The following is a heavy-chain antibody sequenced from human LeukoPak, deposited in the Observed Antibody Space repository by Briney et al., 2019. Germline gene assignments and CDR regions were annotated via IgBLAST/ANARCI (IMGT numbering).Heavy chain of an antibody. CDR3: ARALRYDDSSGYYAY. Sequence: GASVKVSCKGSGYTFSGYYMHWVRQAPGQGLEWMGWINYNSGATNYAQALQGRVTMTRVTSITIFYMELSSLRSDDTAVYYCARALRYDDSSGYYAYWGQGTLVTVSS. D-gene: IGHD3-22*01. CDR1: GYTFSGYY. V-gene: IGHV1-2*02. CDR2: INYNSGAT. J-gene: IGHJ4*02.